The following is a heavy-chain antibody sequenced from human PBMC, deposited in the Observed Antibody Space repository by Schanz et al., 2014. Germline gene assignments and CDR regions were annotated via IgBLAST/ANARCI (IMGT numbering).Heavy chain of an antibody. J-gene: IGHJ6*02. CDR3: ARFLARYQYYGVDV. CDR1: GFTFSSYA. Sequence: EVQLLESGGGLVQPGGSLRLSCAASGFTFSSYAMTWIRQAPGKGLEWVSDISDSGDSTHYADSVKGRFTISRDNGETSVYLQINSLRVEDTAVYYCARFLARYQYYGVDVWGQGTTVIVSS. CDR2: ISDSGDST. D-gene: IGHD3-3*01. V-gene: IGHV3-23*01.